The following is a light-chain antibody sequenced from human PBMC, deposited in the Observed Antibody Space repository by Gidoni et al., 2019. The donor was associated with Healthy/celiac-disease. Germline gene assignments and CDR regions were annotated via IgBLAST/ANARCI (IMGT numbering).Light chain of an antibody. CDR1: QSVSSSY. V-gene: IGKV3-20*01. Sequence: EIVLTQSPGTLSLSPGERATLSCRASQSVSSSYLAWYQQKPGQAPRILIYVASSRSTGIPERFSGSGSGTDFTLTISRLEPEDFAVYYCQQYGRSPWTFGQGTKVEIK. CDR3: QQYGRSPWT. CDR2: VAS. J-gene: IGKJ1*01.